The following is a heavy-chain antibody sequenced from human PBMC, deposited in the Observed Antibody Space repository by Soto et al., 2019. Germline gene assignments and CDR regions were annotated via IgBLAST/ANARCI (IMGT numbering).Heavy chain of an antibody. CDR3: AKDLAPPVTIFGVYYGMDV. V-gene: IGHV3-30*18. CDR2: ISYDGSNK. J-gene: IGHJ6*02. CDR1: GFTFSSYG. D-gene: IGHD3-3*01. Sequence: QVQLVESGGGGVQPGRSLRLSCAASGFTFSSYGMHWVRQAPGKGLEWVAVISYDGSNKYYADSVKGRFTISRDNSKNTLYLQMNSLRAEDTAVYYCAKDLAPPVTIFGVYYGMDVWGQGTTVTVSS.